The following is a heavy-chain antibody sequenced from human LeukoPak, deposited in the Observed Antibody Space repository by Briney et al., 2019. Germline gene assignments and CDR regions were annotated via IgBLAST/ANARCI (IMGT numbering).Heavy chain of an antibody. CDR1: GGSIGRSSYY. J-gene: IGHJ4*02. CDR2: IYYSGST. Sequence: SETLSLTCTVSGGSIGRSSYYWGWIRQPPGKGLEWIGSIYYSGSTYYNPSLKSRVTISVDTSKNHFSLKLRSVTAADTAVYYCARQAEYYDSSGYLKLDPFDYWGQGTLVTVSS. V-gene: IGHV4-39*01. D-gene: IGHD3-22*01. CDR3: ARQAEYYDSSGYLKLDPFDY.